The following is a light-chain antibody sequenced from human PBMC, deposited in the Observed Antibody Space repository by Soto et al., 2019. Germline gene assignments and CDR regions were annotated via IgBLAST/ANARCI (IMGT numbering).Light chain of an antibody. CDR1: SSDIGAYNY. CDR2: DVS. J-gene: IGLJ2*01. CDR3: SSYTSSKTRI. V-gene: IGLV2-14*03. Sequence: QSALTQPASVSGSLGQSITISCTGTSSDIGAYNYVSWYQQHPGKVPKLMVYDVSNRPSGVSNRFSGSKSGNTASLTISGLQTEDEADYYCSSYTSSKTRIFGGGTKLTVL.